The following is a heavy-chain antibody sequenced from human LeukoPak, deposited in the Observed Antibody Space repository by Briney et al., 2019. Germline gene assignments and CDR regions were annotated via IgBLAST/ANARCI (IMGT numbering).Heavy chain of an antibody. Sequence: GGSLRLSCAASGFTFSSYSMNWVRQAPGKGLEWVSYISSSSSTIYYADSVKGRFTISGDNANNSLYLQMNSLRAEDTAVYYCARAGSYGALNQGYWGQGTLVTVSS. CDR2: ISSSSSTI. D-gene: IGHD3-10*01. CDR3: ARAGSYGALNQGY. CDR1: GFTFSSYS. V-gene: IGHV3-48*01. J-gene: IGHJ4*02.